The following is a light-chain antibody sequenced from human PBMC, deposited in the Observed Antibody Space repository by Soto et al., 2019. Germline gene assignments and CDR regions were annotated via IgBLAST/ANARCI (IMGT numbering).Light chain of an antibody. J-gene: IGLJ1*01. Sequence: QSALTHPASVSGSPGQSITISCTGTTSDFGFYNYVSWYQHHPGKAPKLLIYEVTNRHSGVSNRFSGSKSGNTASLTISGLQAEDEADYYCSSYTSSTDYVFGTGTRSPS. CDR3: SSYTSSTDYV. CDR1: TSDFGFYNY. V-gene: IGLV2-14*01. CDR2: EVT.